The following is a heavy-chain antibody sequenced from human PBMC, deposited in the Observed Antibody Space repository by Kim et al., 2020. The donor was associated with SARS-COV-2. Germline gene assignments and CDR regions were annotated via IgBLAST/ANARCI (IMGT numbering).Heavy chain of an antibody. V-gene: IGHV4-39*01. CDR2: IYYSGST. J-gene: IGHJ2*01. CDR1: GGSISSSSYY. Sequence: SETLSLTCTVSGGSISSSSYYWGWIRQPPGKGLEWIVSIYYSGSTYYNPSLKSRVTISVDTSKNQFSLKLSSVTAADTAVYYCARRVVIHWYFDLWGRGTLVTVSS. CDR3: ARRVVIHWYFDL. D-gene: IGHD3-22*01.